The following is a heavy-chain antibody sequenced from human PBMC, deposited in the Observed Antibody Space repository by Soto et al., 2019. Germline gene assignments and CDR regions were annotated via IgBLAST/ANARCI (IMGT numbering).Heavy chain of an antibody. J-gene: IGHJ3*02. CDR2: INAGNGNT. Sequence: ASVKVSCKASGYTFTSYAMHWVRQAPGQRLEWMGWINAGNGNTKYSQKFQGRVTITRDTSASTAYMELSSLRSEDTAVYYCARDVGIAAILWAFDIWGQGTMVTVSS. CDR1: GYTFTSYA. CDR3: ARDVGIAAILWAFDI. D-gene: IGHD6-25*01. V-gene: IGHV1-3*01.